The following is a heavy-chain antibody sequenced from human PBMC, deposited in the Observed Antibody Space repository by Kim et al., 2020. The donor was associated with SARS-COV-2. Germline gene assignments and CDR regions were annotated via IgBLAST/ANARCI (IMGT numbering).Heavy chain of an antibody. D-gene: IGHD6-6*01. CDR1: GGSFSGYY. CDR3: ARICSSSSPNDAFDI. J-gene: IGHJ3*02. V-gene: IGHV4-34*01. CDR2: INHSGST. Sequence: SETLSLTCAVYGGSFSGYYWSWIRQPPGKGLEWIGEINHSGSTNYNPSLKSRVTISVDTSKNQFSLKLSSVTAADTAVYYCARICSSSSPNDAFDIWGQGTMVTVSS.